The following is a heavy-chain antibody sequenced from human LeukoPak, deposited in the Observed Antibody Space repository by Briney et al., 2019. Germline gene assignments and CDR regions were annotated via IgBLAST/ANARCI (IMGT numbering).Heavy chain of an antibody. CDR2: IYHSGST. CDR3: AREEHGSGSL. Sequence: SETLSLTCTVSGYSISSGYYWGWIRQPPGKGLEWIGSIYHSGSTYYNPSLKSRVTISVDTSKNQFSLKLSSVTAADTAVYYCAREEHGSGSLWGQGTTVTVSS. V-gene: IGHV4-38-2*02. J-gene: IGHJ6*02. D-gene: IGHD3-10*01. CDR1: GYSISSGYY.